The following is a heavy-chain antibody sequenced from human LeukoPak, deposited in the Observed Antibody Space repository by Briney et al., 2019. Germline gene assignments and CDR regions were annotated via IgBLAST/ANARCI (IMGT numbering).Heavy chain of an antibody. V-gene: IGHV1-8*01. CDR2: MNPNSGNT. D-gene: IGHD6-13*01. J-gene: IGHJ5*02. CDR3: ARGSSWYSLNWFDP. Sequence: ASVKVSCKASGYTFTSYDINWVRQATGQGLEWMGWMNPNSGNTTYAQKFQGRVTMTRNTSTSTAYMELSSLRSEDTAVYYYARGSSWYSLNWFDPWGQGTLVTVSS. CDR1: GYTFTSYD.